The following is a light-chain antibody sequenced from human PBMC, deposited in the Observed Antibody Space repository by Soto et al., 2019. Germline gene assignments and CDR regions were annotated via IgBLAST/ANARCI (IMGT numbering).Light chain of an antibody. Sequence: DIVMTQSPLSLPVTPGEPASISCRSSQSLLHSNGYNYLDWYLQKPGQSPQLLIYLGSNRASGVPDRFSGSGSGTDFTLKISRVESEDVGDYYCMQALQTPWTFGPGTKADIK. CDR1: QSLLHSNGYNY. V-gene: IGKV2-28*01. CDR3: MQALQTPWT. CDR2: LGS. J-gene: IGKJ1*01.